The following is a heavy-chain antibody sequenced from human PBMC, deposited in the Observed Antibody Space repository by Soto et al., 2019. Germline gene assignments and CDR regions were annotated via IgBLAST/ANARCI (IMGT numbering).Heavy chain of an antibody. V-gene: IGHV4-4*02. Sequence: PSETLSLTCVVSGGSIISDRWWNWVRQPPGKGLEWIGDIYQSGYTNYNPSLKSRVTISVDKSNNQFSLKLKSVTAADTAVYYCASRAPYGDYADALDVGGQATLDTVSS. CDR1: GGSIISDRW. D-gene: IGHD4-17*01. J-gene: IGHJ3*01. CDR3: ASRAPYGDYADALDV. CDR2: IYQSGYT.